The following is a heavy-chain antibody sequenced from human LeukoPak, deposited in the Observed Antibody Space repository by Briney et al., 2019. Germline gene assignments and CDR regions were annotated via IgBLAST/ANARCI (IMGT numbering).Heavy chain of an antibody. CDR2: IYSGGNT. J-gene: IGHJ4*02. Sequence: GESLRLSCAASGFSVSNTYMSWVRQAPGKGLEWVSIIYSGGNTYYADSVKGRFTISRDNSKNTLYLQMNRLRPEDTAVYYCARGTVTAPDYWGQGTLVTVSS. D-gene: IGHD2-21*02. CDR3: ARGTVTAPDY. V-gene: IGHV3-53*01. CDR1: GFSVSNTY.